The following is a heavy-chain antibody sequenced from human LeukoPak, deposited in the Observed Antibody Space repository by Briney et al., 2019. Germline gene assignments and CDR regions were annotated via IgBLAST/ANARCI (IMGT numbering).Heavy chain of an antibody. D-gene: IGHD3-22*01. Sequence: GGSLRLSCAASGFTFSSFAMHWVRQAPGKGLEWVAAISYDGRNKYYADSVQGRFTFSRDNSKNMLYLQMNSLRAEDTAVYYCARDGKLDYYDSSGYDYFDYWGQGTLVTVSS. V-gene: IGHV3-30-3*01. CDR2: ISYDGRNK. CDR3: ARDGKLDYYDSSGYDYFDY. J-gene: IGHJ4*02. CDR1: GFTFSSFA.